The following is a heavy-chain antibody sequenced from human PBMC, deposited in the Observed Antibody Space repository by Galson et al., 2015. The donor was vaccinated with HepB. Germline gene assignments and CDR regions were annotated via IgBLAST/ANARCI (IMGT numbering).Heavy chain of an antibody. CDR1: GXTFSRNG. CDR3: AREVADIAAMTLDH. Sequence: RLSCAASGXTFSRNGMHWVRXAPGKGLEXXXVIWHDGSNSYYADSVKGRFTISRDNSKNTLYLQMNSLRAKDTAVYYCAREVADIAAMTLDHWGQGTLVTXXS. D-gene: IGHD6-25*01. CDR2: IWHDGSNS. J-gene: IGHJ4*02. V-gene: IGHV3-33*08.